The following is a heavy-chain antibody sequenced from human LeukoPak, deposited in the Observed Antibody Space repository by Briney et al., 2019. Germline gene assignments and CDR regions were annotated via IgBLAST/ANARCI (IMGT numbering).Heavy chain of an antibody. CDR1: GDSVSSNSAA. J-gene: IGHJ6*03. CDR3: AREGGHYSSIDV. D-gene: IGHD3-16*01. V-gene: IGHV6-1*01. Sequence: SQTLSLTCAISGDSVSSNSAAWHWIRQSPSRGLEWLGRTYYRSKWSNDYAVSMKSRITIKPDTSKNQFSLQLNSVTPEDTAVYFCAREGGHYSSIDVWGKGTTATVPS. CDR2: TYYRSKWSN.